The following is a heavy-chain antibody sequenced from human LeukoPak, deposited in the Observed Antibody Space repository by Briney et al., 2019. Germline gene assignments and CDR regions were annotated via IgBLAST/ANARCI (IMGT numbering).Heavy chain of an antibody. Sequence: MTGGSLRLSCAASGFTFSIYSVTWLRHAPGKGLEWVSSISTHSNYIYYVDSVKGRFTTSRDNAKNSLYLQMNSLRAEDTAVYYCAKDSGGWYGWFDPWGQGTLVTVSS. J-gene: IGHJ5*02. V-gene: IGHV3-21*01. CDR2: ISTHSNYI. CDR1: GFTFSIYS. CDR3: AKDSGGWYGWFDP. D-gene: IGHD6-19*01.